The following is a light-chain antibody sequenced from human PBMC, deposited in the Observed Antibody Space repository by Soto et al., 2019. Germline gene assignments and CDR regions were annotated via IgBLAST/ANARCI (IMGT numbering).Light chain of an antibody. CDR1: QSVSSN. J-gene: IGKJ1*01. CDR2: GAS. V-gene: IGKV3-15*01. Sequence: ELVMTQSPATLSVSPGARATLSCRASQSVSSNLAWYQQKPGQAPRLLIYGASTRATGIPARFSGSGSGTEFTLTISSLQSEDFAVYYCQQYNNWPPGRTFGQGTKVEIK. CDR3: QQYNNWPPGRT.